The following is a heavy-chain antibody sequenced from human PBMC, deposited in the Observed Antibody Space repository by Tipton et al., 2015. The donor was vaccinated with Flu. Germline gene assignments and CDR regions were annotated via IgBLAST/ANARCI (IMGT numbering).Heavy chain of an antibody. Sequence: TLSLTCTVSGGSISSYYWSWIRQPPGKGLEWIGYIYYSGSTNYNPSLKSRVTISVDTSKNKFSLKLSSVTAADTAVYYCARGSLRRRVFDYWGQGTLVTVSS. D-gene: IGHD5/OR15-5a*01. CDR2: IYYSGST. J-gene: IGHJ4*02. CDR3: ARGSLRRRVFDY. CDR1: GGSISSYY. V-gene: IGHV4-59*01.